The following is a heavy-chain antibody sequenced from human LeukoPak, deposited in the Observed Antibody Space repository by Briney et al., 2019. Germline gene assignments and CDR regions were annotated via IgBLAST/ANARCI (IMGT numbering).Heavy chain of an antibody. CDR3: ATYGSSGHYPIDC. V-gene: IGHV3-23*01. J-gene: IGHJ4*02. CDR1: GFTFSSYA. Sequence: PGGSLRLSCAASGFTFSSYAMSWVRQAPGKGLEWVSLISGSGGSTYYADSVKGRFTISRDNSKDMLYLQMNSLRAEDKGIYYCATYGSSGHYPIDCWGQGTLVTVSS. CDR2: ISGSGGST. D-gene: IGHD3-22*01.